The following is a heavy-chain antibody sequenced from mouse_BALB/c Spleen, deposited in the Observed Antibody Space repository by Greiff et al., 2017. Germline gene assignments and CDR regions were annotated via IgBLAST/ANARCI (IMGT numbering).Heavy chain of an antibody. V-gene: IGHV5-12-2*01. CDR2: ISNGGGST. D-gene: IGHD2-1*01. CDR3: ARHDGNHWYFDV. J-gene: IGHJ1*01. CDR1: GFTFSSYT. Sequence: EVMLVESGGGLVQPGGSLKLSCAASGFTFSSYTMSWVRQTPEKRLEWVAYISNGGGSTYYPDTVKGRFTISRDNAKNTLYLQMSSLRSEDTAMYYCARHDGNHWYFDVLGAGTTVTVSS.